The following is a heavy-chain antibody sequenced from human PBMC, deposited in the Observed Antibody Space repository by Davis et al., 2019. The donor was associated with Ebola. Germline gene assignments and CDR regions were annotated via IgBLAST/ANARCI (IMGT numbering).Heavy chain of an antibody. CDR3: AKDFRGWLQVFYFDY. D-gene: IGHD5-24*01. J-gene: IGHJ4*02. Sequence: GGSLRLSCAASGFTFSSYWMSWVRQAPGKGLEWVANIKQDGSEKYYADSVKGRFTISRDNSKNTLYLQMNSLRAEDTAVYYCAKDFRGWLQVFYFDYWGQGTRVTVSS. V-gene: IGHV3-7*01. CDR1: GFTFSSYW. CDR2: IKQDGSEK.